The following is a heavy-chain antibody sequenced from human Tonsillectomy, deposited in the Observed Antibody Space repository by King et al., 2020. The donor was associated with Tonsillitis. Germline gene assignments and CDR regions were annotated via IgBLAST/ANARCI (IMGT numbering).Heavy chain of an antibody. CDR2: IQYDGSNQ. J-gene: IGHJ4*02. CDR1: GFTFSSYD. V-gene: IGHV3-30*02. CDR3: AKDRAAGIVDY. D-gene: IGHD6-13*01. Sequence: QLVESGGGVVQPGGSLRLSCAASGFTFSSYDMHWVRQTPGKGLEWVAFIQYDGSNQHYADSVKGRFTISRDNSKNTMYLQMNSLRAEDTAVYYCAKDRAAGIVDYWGQGTLVTVSS.